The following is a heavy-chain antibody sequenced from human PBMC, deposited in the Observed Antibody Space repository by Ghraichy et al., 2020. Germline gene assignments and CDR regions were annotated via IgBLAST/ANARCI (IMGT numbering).Heavy chain of an antibody. CDR1: GFTFRSYG. CDR3: ASHLHRDGYNFPDY. D-gene: IGHD5-24*01. V-gene: IGHV3-30*03. J-gene: IGHJ4*02. Sequence: GGSLRLSCEASGFTFRSYGMHWVRQAPGKGLEWVAVISYDGSNKYYADSVKGRFTISRDNSQNTLHLQMNSLRTEDTAVYYCASHLHRDGYNFPDYWGQGTLVTVSS. CDR2: ISYDGSNK.